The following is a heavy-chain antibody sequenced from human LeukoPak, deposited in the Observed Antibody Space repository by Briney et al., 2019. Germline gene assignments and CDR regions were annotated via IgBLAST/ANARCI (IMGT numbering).Heavy chain of an antibody. Sequence: SETLSLTCEVSGYSINKGYYWAWIRQPPGEGLEWIGNVYHTGSTYYNPSLQSRPTISVDTSKNHFSLKLTSVTAADTAVYYCARVLPGYSAGWSGYFDYWGQGTLVTVSS. J-gene: IGHJ4*02. CDR3: ARVLPGYSAGWSGYFDY. CDR1: GYSINKGYY. V-gene: IGHV4-38-2*01. D-gene: IGHD6-19*01. CDR2: VYHTGST.